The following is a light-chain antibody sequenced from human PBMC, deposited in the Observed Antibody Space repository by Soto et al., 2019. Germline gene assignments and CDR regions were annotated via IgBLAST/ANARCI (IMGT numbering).Light chain of an antibody. Sequence: QSVLTQPPSVSEAPRQRVTISCSGNNSNIGNNAVSWYQHLPGKAPKLLIYYDDLLPSGVSDRFSGSKSGASASLAISGLQSEDEAEYYCAAWDDSLSVYVFGTGTKLTV. V-gene: IGLV1-36*01. CDR2: YDD. CDR3: AAWDDSLSVYV. J-gene: IGLJ1*01. CDR1: NSNIGNNA.